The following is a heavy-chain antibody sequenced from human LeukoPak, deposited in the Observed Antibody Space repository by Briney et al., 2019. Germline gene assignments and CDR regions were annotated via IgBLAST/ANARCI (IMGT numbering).Heavy chain of an antibody. CDR1: GCTFSSYS. D-gene: IGHD6-13*01. Sequence: GGFLRLSWAASGCTFSSYSMNWVRQAPGKGLEWVSSISSSSSYIYYADSVKGRSTISRDNAKNSLYLQMNSLRAEDTAVYYCARSIAAAGTAYWGQGTLVAVSS. CDR2: ISSSSSYI. CDR3: ARSIAAAGTAY. J-gene: IGHJ4*02. V-gene: IGHV3-21*01.